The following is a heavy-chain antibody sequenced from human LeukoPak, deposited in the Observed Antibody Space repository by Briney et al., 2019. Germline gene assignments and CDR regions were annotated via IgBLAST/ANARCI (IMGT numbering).Heavy chain of an antibody. V-gene: IGHV3-23*01. CDR3: AKRSSYNSGDFDY. J-gene: IGHJ4*02. CDR1: GFTFSSYA. D-gene: IGHD3-10*01. Sequence: PGGSLRLSCAASGFTFSSYAMTWVRQAPWKGLEWVSSISGSGSSTYYAGSVKGRFTISRDNSKNTLYLQMNSLRAEDTAVYYCAKRSSYNSGDFDYWGQGTLVTVSS. CDR2: ISGSGSST.